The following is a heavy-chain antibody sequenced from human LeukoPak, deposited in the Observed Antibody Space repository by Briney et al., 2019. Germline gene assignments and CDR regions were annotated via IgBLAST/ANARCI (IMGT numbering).Heavy chain of an antibody. V-gene: IGHV4-4*07. Sequence: SETLSLTCTVSDASVTTCSWSWLRQPAGKGLEWIGRVYSSGATKYNPSLKSRVTISADTSKNQFSLKLPSVTAADTAVYYCARDHYGSGSYKAYFDYWGHGIQVTVSS. CDR2: VYSSGAT. D-gene: IGHD3-10*01. CDR3: ARDHYGSGSYKAYFDY. J-gene: IGHJ4*01. CDR1: DASVTTCS.